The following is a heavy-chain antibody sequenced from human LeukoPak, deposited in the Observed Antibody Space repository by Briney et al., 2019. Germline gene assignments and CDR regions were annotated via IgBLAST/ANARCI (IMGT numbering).Heavy chain of an antibody. J-gene: IGHJ4*02. CDR2: ITAGGAGT. Sequence: GGSLRLSCAASGFTFSSYAMTWVRQAPGKGLEWLSGITAGGAGTNYADSVKGRFTISRDNSKNTLYLQMNSLRVEDSAIYFCVRAAMPYIINGRRFDYWGQGTLVTVSS. D-gene: IGHD2-2*01. CDR1: GFTFSSYA. CDR3: VRAAMPYIINGRRFDY. V-gene: IGHV3-23*01.